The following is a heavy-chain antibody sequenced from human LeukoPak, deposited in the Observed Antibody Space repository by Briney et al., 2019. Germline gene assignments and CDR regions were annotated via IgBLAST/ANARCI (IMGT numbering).Heavy chain of an antibody. CDR3: ASGSPQPSNSCRNYYYCYGMDV. D-gene: IGHD2-2*01. J-gene: IGHJ6*02. CDR1: GYTFISYG. V-gene: IGHV1-18*01. CDR2: ISAYNGNT. Sequence: GASVKVSCKASGYTFISYGIDWVRQAPGQGLEWMGWISAYNGNTNYAQHLQGRVTITTDTSTSTAYMELRSLRSDDTAVYYCASGSPQPSNSCRNYYYCYGMDVWGQGTTVTVSS.